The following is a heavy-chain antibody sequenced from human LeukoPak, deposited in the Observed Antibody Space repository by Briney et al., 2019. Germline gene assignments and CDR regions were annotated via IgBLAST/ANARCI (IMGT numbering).Heavy chain of an antibody. J-gene: IGHJ4*02. CDR3: VRSGGY. CDR2: IKEDGSEK. CDR1: GFTFSSHW. D-gene: IGHD1-26*01. Sequence: GGSLRLSCAASGFTFSSHWMNWVRQAPGKGLEWVADIKEDGSEKYYVDSVKGRSTISRDNAKNSLCLQMNSLRAEDTAIYYCVRSGGYWGQGTLVTVSS. V-gene: IGHV3-7*05.